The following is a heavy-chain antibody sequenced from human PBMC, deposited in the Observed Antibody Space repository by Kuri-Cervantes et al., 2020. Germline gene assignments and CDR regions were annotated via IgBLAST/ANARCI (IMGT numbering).Heavy chain of an antibody. V-gene: IGHV3-74*03. Sequence: GGSLRLSCTISGFAFSASWLHWYRQVPGQGTRWVARIDSDATGIKYADAVKGRFTISRDNAKNTLYVQMNNLRPEDTAVYYCVRPNDGGFDSWGQGVLVTVSS. D-gene: IGHD3-16*01. J-gene: IGHJ4*02. CDR1: GFAFSASW. CDR3: VRPNDGGFDS. CDR2: IDSDATGI.